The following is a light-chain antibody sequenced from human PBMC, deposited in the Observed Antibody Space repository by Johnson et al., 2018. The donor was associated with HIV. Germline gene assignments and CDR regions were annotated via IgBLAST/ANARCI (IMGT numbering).Light chain of an antibody. CDR2: ENN. J-gene: IGLJ1*01. V-gene: IGLV1-51*02. CDR1: SSNIGNNY. CDR3: GTWESSLSAVRGYV. Sequence: QSVLTQPPSVSAAPGQKVSISCSGSSSNIGNNYVSWYRQLPGTARKVLIYENNKRPSGIPDRFSGSKSDTSATLAITGLQTGDEAECYCGTWESSLSAVRGYVFGTGTKVTVL.